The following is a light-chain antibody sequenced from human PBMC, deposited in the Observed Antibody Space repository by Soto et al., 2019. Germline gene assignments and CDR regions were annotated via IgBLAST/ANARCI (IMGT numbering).Light chain of an antibody. J-gene: IGLJ1*01. CDR3: SSYTTSNTRQIV. CDR2: DVS. CDR1: SSDVGGYNY. Sequence: QSALTQPASVSGSPGQSITFSCTGTSSDVGGYNYVSWYQHHPGKAPKLMIYDVSNRPSGVSNRFSGSKSGNTASLTISGLQPEDEADYYCSSYTTSNTRQIVVGTGTKLTVL. V-gene: IGLV2-14*03.